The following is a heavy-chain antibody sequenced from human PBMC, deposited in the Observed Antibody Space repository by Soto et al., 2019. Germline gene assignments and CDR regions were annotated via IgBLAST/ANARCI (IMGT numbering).Heavy chain of an antibody. J-gene: IGHJ3*02. V-gene: IGHV3-9*01. CDR1: GFTFDDYA. CDR3: AKDRVRGCSGGTCYSNAFDI. Sequence: PVGSLRLSCAASGFTFDDYALHWVRQAPKKGLEWVSGVSWNSDSIGYADSVKGRFTISRDNAKNSLYLQMNSLRSEDTALYYCAKDRVRGCSGGTCYSNAFDIWGQGTMVTVSS. D-gene: IGHD2-15*01. CDR2: VSWNSDSI.